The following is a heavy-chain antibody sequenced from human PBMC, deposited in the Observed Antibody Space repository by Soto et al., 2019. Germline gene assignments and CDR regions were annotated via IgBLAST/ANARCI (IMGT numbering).Heavy chain of an antibody. CDR3: AHSKYGSSPSCYLPWFDP. CDR2: IFWNDDK. V-gene: IGHV2-5*01. D-gene: IGHD2-2*01. CDR1: GFSLSTSGVG. J-gene: IGHJ5*02. Sequence: CGPTLVNPTQTLTLTCTFSGFSLSTSGVGVGWIRQPPGKALEWLALIFWNDDKRYMPYLKRRLTITKDNSKNQVVLTMTNMDPVDTATYYCAHSKYGSSPSCYLPWFDPWRQETLVTVSS.